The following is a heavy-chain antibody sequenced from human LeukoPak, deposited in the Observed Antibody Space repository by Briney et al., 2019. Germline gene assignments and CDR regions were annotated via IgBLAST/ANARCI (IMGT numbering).Heavy chain of an antibody. CDR3: ARDDRWEVDY. V-gene: IGHV1-46*01. CDR1: GYTFTSYY. J-gene: IGHJ4*02. Sequence: GASVKVSCTASGYTFTSYYMHWARQAPGQGLEWMGIINPSGGSTSYAQKFQGRVTMTRDTSTSTVYMELSSLRSEDTAVYYCARDDRWEVDYWGQGTLVTVSS. CDR2: INPSGGST. D-gene: IGHD1-26*01.